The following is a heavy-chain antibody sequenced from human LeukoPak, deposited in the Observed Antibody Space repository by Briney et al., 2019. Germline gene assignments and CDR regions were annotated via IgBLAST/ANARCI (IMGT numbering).Heavy chain of an antibody. V-gene: IGHV3-53*01. CDR3: ATLKGWYGEGCFDY. CDR2: IYPDGKA. J-gene: IGHJ4*02. Sequence: GGSLRLSCAASGVTVSTIYMGWVRQAPGKGLDWVSVIYPDGKAYYAESVKGRFTISRDSSENTMFLQMNSLRAEDTAVYYCATLKGWYGEGCFDYWGQGTLVTVSS. D-gene: IGHD3-10*01. CDR1: GVTVSTIY.